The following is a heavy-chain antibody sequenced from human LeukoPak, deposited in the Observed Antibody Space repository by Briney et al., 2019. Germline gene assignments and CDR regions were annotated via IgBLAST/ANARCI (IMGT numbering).Heavy chain of an antibody. CDR1: GGSISSGGYY. V-gene: IGHV4-31*03. CDR3: ARVADLGGMY. J-gene: IGHJ4*02. CDR2: IYYSGST. Sequence: SETLSLTCTVSGGSISSGGYYWSWIRQHPGKGLEWIGYIYYSGSTYYNPSLKSRVTISVDTSKNQFSLKLSSVTAADTAVYYCARVADLGGMYWGQGTLVTVSS. D-gene: IGHD1-14*01.